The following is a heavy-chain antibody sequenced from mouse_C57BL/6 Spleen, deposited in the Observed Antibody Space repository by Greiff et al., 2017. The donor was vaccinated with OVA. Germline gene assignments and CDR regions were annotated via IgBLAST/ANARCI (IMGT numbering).Heavy chain of an antibody. J-gene: IGHJ1*03. CDR1: GYTFTDYE. V-gene: IGHV1-15*01. CDR3: TRGGFYDYDGWYFDV. CDR2: IDPETGGT. Sequence: VQLQQSGAELVRPGASVTLSCKASGYTFTDYEMHWVKQTPVHGLEWIGAIDPETGGTAYNQKFTGKAILTADKSSSTAYMELRSLTSEDSAVYYCTRGGFYDYDGWYFDVWGTGTTVTVSS. D-gene: IGHD2-4*01.